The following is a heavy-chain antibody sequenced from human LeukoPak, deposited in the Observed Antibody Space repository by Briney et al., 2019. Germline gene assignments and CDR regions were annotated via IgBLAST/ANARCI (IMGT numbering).Heavy chain of an antibody. CDR1: GGSISSSNW. CDR2: IYHSGST. Sequence: SETLSLTCAVSGGSISSSNWWSWVRQPPGKGLEWIGEIYHSGSTNYNPSLKSRVTISVDKSKNQFSLKLSSVTAADTAVYYCARDRVSGSGSWDAFDIWGQGTMVTVSS. V-gene: IGHV4-4*02. D-gene: IGHD3-10*01. CDR3: ARDRVSGSGSWDAFDI. J-gene: IGHJ3*02.